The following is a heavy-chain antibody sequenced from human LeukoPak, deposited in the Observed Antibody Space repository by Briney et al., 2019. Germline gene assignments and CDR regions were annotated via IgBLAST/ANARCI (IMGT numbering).Heavy chain of an antibody. V-gene: IGHV4-30-2*01. CDR2: IYHSGST. D-gene: IGHD3-10*01. Sequence: SETLSLTCAVSGGSISSGGYSWSWIRQPPGKGLEWIVYIYHSGSTYYNPSLKSRVTISVDRSKNQFSLKLSSVTAADTAVYYSATTGSGSFYYYYGMDVWGKGTTVTVSS. CDR1: GGSISSGGYS. J-gene: IGHJ6*04. CDR3: ATTGSGSFYYYYGMDV.